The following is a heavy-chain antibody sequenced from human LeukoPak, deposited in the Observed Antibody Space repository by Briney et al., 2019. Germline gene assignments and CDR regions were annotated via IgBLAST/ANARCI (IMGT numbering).Heavy chain of an antibody. V-gene: IGHV3-21*01. CDR1: GFTFSSYS. D-gene: IGHD6-13*01. J-gene: IGHJ3*02. Sequence: PGGSLRLSCAASGFTFSSYSMNWARQAPGKGLEWVSSISSSSSYIYYADSVKGRFTISRDNAKNSLYLQMNSLRAEDTAVYYCARDKLGDAFDIWGQGTMVTVSS. CDR3: ARDKLGDAFDI. CDR2: ISSSSSYI.